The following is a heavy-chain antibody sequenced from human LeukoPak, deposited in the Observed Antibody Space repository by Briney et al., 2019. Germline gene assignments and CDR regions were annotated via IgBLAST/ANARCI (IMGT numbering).Heavy chain of an antibody. D-gene: IGHD3-16*01. CDR3: ARERGGRMYAFDI. J-gene: IGHJ3*02. Sequence: PGGSLRLSCAASGFTFSSYNMNWVRQAPGKGLEWVSYISSSSSTIYYADSVKGRFTISRDNAKNSLYLQMNSLRAEDTAVYYCARERGGRMYAFDIWGQGTMVTVSS. V-gene: IGHV3-48*01. CDR2: ISSSSSTI. CDR1: GFTFSSYN.